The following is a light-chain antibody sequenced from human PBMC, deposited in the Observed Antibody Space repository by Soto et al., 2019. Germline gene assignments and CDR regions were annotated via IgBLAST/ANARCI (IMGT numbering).Light chain of an antibody. V-gene: IGLV2-23*02. CDR1: SGDVGSYNL. CDR3: CSYAGNSEV. CDR2: EVT. Sequence: QSALTQPPSVSGSPGQSITIPCTGTSGDVGSYNLVSWYQQHPGKAPKLLIYEVTERPSGVSNRFSGSKSGSTASLTISGLQPDDEADYYCCSYAGNSEVFVPVTKVTVL. J-gene: IGLJ1*01.